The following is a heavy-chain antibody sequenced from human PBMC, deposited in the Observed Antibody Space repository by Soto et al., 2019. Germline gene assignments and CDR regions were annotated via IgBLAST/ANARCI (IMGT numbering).Heavy chain of an antibody. D-gene: IGHD2-15*01. Sequence: GGSLILSCSGFGFTFSTYSMSWVRQAPGKGLEWVSSISSRSRYIYYADSVKGRFTISRDNGQNSLFLQMNSLRAEDTAVYYCASTVVTPLGFDLWGRGTLVTVSS. CDR3: ASTVVTPLGFDL. CDR2: ISSRSRYI. J-gene: IGHJ2*01. V-gene: IGHV3-21*01. CDR1: GFTFSTYS.